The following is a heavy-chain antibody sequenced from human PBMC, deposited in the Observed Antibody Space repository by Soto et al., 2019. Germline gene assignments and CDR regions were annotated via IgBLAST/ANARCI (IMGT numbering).Heavy chain of an antibody. CDR2: IYPGDSDD. V-gene: IGHV5-51*01. Sequence: GESLKICCKGSGYNFATSWIGWIRQIPGKGLEWMGIIYPGDSDDRYNPSFEGQVTISADKSINTAYLHWSSLKASDTALYYCAQLTLDDVGGPPNGWFDPSGLVTVVTVSS. CDR3: AQLTLDDVGGPPNGWFDP. J-gene: IGHJ5*02. CDR1: GYNFATSW. D-gene: IGHD3-16*01.